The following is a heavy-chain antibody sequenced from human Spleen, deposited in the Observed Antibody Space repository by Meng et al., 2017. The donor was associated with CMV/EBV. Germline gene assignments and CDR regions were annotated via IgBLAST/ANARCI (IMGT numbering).Heavy chain of an antibody. V-gene: IGHV3-7*01. Sequence: GGSLRLSCEFTFSTYWMSWVRQAPGKGLEWVANIKQDGSVKFYVDSVKGRFTISRDSAKNSLYLQMNSLRAEDTAVYYCATEGGSPSFDYWGQGTLVTVSS. CDR2: IKQDGSVK. CDR3: ATEGGSPSFDY. D-gene: IGHD3-16*01. J-gene: IGHJ4*02. CDR1: TFSTYW.